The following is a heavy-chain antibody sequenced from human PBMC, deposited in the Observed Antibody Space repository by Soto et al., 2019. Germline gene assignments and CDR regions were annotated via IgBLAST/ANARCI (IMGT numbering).Heavy chain of an antibody. CDR1: GGSVSSGSYY. CDR3: ARRPFGELDP. V-gene: IGHV4-61*01. CDR2: IYYSGST. J-gene: IGHJ5*02. Sequence: PSETLSLTCTVSGGSVSSGSYYWSWIRQPPGKGLEWIGYIYYSGSTNYNPSLKSRVTISVDTSKNQFSLKLSSVTAADTAVYYCARRPFGELDPWGQGALVTVSS. D-gene: IGHD3-10*01.